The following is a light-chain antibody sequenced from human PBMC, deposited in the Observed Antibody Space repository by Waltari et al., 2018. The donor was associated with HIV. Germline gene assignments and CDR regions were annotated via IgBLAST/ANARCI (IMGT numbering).Light chain of an antibody. V-gene: IGLV1-47*01. CDR3: AAWDDSLRGV. J-gene: IGLJ2*01. CDR2: RNN. CDR1: SSNIESNY. Sequence: QSVLTQPPSASGTPGQRVTISCSGSSSNIESNYVYWYQQLPGTAPNPLIYRNNHRPSGVPDRFSGSKSGTSASLAISGLRSEDEAEYYCAAWDDSLRGVFGGGTKLTVL.